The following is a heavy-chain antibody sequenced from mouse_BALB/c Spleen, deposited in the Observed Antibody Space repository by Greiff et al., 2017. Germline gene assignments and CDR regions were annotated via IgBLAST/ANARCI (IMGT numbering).Heavy chain of an antibody. J-gene: IGHJ2*01. Sequence: EVMLVESGAELVKPGASVKLSCTASGFNIKDTYMHWVKQRPEQGLEWIGRIDPANGNTKYDPKFQGKATITADTSSNTAYLQLSSLTSEDTAVYYCASHKQYYFDYWGQGTTLTVAS. CDR2: IDPANGNT. D-gene: IGHD6-1*01. CDR1: GFNIKDTY. V-gene: IGHV14-3*02. CDR3: ASHKQYYFDY.